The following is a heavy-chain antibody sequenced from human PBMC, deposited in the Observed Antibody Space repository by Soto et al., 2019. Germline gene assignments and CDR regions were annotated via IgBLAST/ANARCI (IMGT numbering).Heavy chain of an antibody. CDR1: GGTIISHA. CDR2: IIPILGTT. J-gene: IGHJ6*02. V-gene: IGHV1-69*01. Sequence: QVQLVQSGAEVKKPVSSLKLSCKASGGTIISHAISWVRQAPGQGLEWMGGIIPILGTTNYAQKFQGRVTITADESMSTVYMELSSLRFEDTAVHYCARDRRPYDNGMDVWGQGTTVTVS. CDR3: ARDRRPYDNGMDV.